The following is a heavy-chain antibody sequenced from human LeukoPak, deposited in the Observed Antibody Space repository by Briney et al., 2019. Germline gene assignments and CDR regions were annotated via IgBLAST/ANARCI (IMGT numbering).Heavy chain of an antibody. V-gene: IGHV3-48*02. CDR1: GFTFRSYA. Sequence: GGSLRLSCAASGFTFRSYAMQWVRQAPGKGLEWVSYVTYNSGTIFYADSVKGRFTISRDNAKDSLYLQMSSLRDEDTAVYYCARDSGYSYADDYWGQGTLVTVSS. D-gene: IGHD5-18*01. CDR3: ARDSGYSYADDY. J-gene: IGHJ4*02. CDR2: VTYNSGTI.